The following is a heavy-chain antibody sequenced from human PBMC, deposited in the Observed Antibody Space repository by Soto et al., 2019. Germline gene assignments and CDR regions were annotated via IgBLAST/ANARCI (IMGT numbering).Heavy chain of an antibody. CDR1: GFTFSTYG. Sequence: GGSLRLSCAASGFTFSTYGMHWVRQAPGKGLEWVAAMSYDGTKQYYVDSVKGRFTITRDNSRNTLFLQLNSLRDEDTAVYYCAKEYGSTWIDHWGQGTPVTVSS. CDR2: MSYDGTKQ. D-gene: IGHD6-13*01. J-gene: IGHJ4*02. CDR3: AKEYGSTWIDH. V-gene: IGHV3-30*18.